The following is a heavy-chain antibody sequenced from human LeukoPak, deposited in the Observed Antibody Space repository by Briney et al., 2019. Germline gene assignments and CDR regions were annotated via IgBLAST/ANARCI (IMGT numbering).Heavy chain of an antibody. D-gene: IGHD3-10*01. J-gene: IGHJ4*02. CDR2: ISGSGGST. V-gene: IGHV3-23*01. CDR3: ARDSVVTMVRGVFDY. Sequence: GGSLRLSCAASGFTFSSYAMSWVRQAPGKGLEWVSAISGSGGSTYYADSVKGRFTISRDNSKNTLYLQMNSLRAEDTAVYYCARDSVVTMVRGVFDYWGQGTLVTVSS. CDR1: GFTFSSYA.